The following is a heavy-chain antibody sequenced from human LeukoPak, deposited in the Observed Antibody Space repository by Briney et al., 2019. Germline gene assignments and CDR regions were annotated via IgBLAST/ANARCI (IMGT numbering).Heavy chain of an antibody. Sequence: ASVKVSCKASGYTFTSYGISWVRQAPGQGLEGMGWISAYNGNTNYAQKLQGRVTMTTHTSTRPAYMELRRLRSDDTAVYYCARVNRSLRGGYYYYYMDVWGKGTTVTVSS. CDR2: ISAYNGNT. CDR3: ARVNRSLRGGYYYYYMDV. V-gene: IGHV1-18*01. J-gene: IGHJ6*03. CDR1: GYTFTSYG. D-gene: IGHD1-14*01.